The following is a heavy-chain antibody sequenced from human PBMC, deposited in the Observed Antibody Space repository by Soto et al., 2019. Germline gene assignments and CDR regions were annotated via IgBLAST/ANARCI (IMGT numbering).Heavy chain of an antibody. CDR2: ISSSSSYI. D-gene: IGHD1-7*01. CDR1: GFTFSSYS. V-gene: IGHV3-21*01. CDR3: ARGSTTNYYYYMDV. J-gene: IGHJ6*03. Sequence: ESGGGLVKPGGSLRLSCAASGFTFSSYSMNWVRQAPGKGLEWVSSISSSSSYIYYADSVKGRFAISRDNAKNSLYLQMNSLRAEDTAVYYCARGSTTNYYYYMDVWGKGTTVTVSS.